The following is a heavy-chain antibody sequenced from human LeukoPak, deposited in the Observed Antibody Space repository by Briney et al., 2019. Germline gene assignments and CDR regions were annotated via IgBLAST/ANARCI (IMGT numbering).Heavy chain of an antibody. J-gene: IGHJ4*02. CDR2: IYPSGST. Sequence: KTSETLSLTCTVSGGSISSYYWSWIRQPAGKGLEWIGRIYPSGSTNYNSSLKSRVTMSVDTSENQFSLKLSSVTAADTAVYYCARGYCGVDCYLNYWGQGTLVTVSS. D-gene: IGHD2-21*01. CDR1: GGSISSYY. CDR3: ARGYCGVDCYLNY. V-gene: IGHV4-4*07.